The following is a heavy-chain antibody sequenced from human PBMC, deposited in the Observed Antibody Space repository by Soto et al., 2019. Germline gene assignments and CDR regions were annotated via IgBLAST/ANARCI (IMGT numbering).Heavy chain of an antibody. D-gene: IGHD1-26*01. J-gene: IGHJ5*02. V-gene: IGHV4-34*01. CDR2: TTHSGGT. Sequence: GTLALTCAVYGGSFGGYYWNGIRQPPGRGLEWIGETTHSGGTDYNPSLKSRVTMSVDTSKNQFSLRLSSVTAADTAVYYCARRSSWSNRWGSNYNWFDPWGQGTLVTVSS. CDR1: GGSFGGYY. CDR3: ARRSSWSNRWGSNYNWFDP.